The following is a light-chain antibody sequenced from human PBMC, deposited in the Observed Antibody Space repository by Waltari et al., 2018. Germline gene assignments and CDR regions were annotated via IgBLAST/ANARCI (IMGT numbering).Light chain of an antibody. CDR3: QHYVSLPAT. J-gene: IGKJ1*01. CDR2: NVF. Sequence: IVLTQSPGTLSMSPGEGVTLSCRASQSLNRALPWYQQKPCQAPRLLIYNVFNRATDIPDRFSGSGSGTEFSLTISRLEPEDFAVYYCQHYVSLPATFGQGTRVEIK. CDR1: QSLNRA. V-gene: IGKV3-20*01.